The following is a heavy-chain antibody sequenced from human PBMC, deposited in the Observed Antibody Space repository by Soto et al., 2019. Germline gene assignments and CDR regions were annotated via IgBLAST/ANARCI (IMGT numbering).Heavy chain of an antibody. Sequence: PSATLSLTCTVSGDPISNSNYYWSWIRQHPGKGLEWIGYIYHSGSTYYNPSLESRLTISVDTSKNQFSLKLRSVTAADTAVYYCARDRYYYDSEGYYYFFDYWGRGTLVTVSS. V-gene: IGHV4-31*03. CDR1: GDPISNSNYY. CDR3: ARDRYYYDSEGYYYFFDY. J-gene: IGHJ4*02. D-gene: IGHD3-22*01. CDR2: IYHSGST.